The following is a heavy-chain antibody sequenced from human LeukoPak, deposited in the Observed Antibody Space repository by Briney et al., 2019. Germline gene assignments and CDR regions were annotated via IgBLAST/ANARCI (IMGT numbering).Heavy chain of an antibody. V-gene: IGHV3-43*02. Sequence: PGGSLRLSCAASGFTFDGCAMHWVRQAPGKGLEWVSLISGDGGGTYYADSVKGRFTISRDNSKNSLYLQMNSLRTEDTALYYCAKARVGSKWDSVDYWGQGILVTVSS. CDR3: AKARVGSKWDSVDY. CDR2: ISGDGGGT. D-gene: IGHD1-26*01. J-gene: IGHJ4*02. CDR1: GFTFDGCA.